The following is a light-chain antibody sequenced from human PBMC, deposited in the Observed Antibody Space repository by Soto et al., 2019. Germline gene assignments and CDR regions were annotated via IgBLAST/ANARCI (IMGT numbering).Light chain of an antibody. CDR1: QSVRTSD. CDR3: QHCGNSRYT. Sequence: EVVLTQSPGTLSLSPGERATLSCRASQSVRTSDVTWYQHQPGQAPRLLIYGAFNRATDTPDRFSGSGSGTDFTLTISRLEAEDFAVYYCQHCGNSRYTFGQGTRLEIK. V-gene: IGKV3-20*01. J-gene: IGKJ2*01. CDR2: GAF.